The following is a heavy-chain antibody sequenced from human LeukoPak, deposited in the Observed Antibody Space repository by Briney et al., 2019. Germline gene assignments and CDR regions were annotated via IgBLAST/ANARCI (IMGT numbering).Heavy chain of an antibody. CDR2: ISSSGSTI. CDR3: ARAGCSGGSCYVDP. V-gene: IGHV3-11*01. CDR1: GFNFSDYH. Sequence: GGSLRLSCAASGFNFSDYHMSWIPQAPGKGLEWVSYISSSGSTIYYEDPVRGRFTISRDNAKNSLHLQMNSLRAEDTAVYYCARAGCSGGSCYVDPWGQGTLVTVSS. J-gene: IGHJ5*02. D-gene: IGHD2-15*01.